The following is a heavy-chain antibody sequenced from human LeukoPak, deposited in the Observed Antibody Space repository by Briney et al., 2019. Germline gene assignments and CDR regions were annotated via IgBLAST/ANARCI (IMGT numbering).Heavy chain of an antibody. CDR1: GFIFDDYG. CDR2: INWNGGST. J-gene: IGHJ6*03. Sequence: GGSLRLSCAASGFIFDDYGMSWVRQAPGKGLEWASGINWNGGSTGYADSVKGRFTISRDNAKNSLYLQMNSLRAEDTALYYCARPRYGSYYYYMDVWGKGTTVTVSS. CDR3: ARPRYGSYYYYMDV. D-gene: IGHD4-17*01. V-gene: IGHV3-20*04.